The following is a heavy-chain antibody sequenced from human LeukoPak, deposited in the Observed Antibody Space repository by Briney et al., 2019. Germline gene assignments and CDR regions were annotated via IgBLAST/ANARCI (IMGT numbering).Heavy chain of an antibody. CDR3: ARRYCSSTSCYSRGWFDP. Sequence: SETLSFTCAVYGGSFSGYYWSWIRQPPGKGLEWIGEINHSGSTNYNPSLKSRVTISVDTSKNQFSLKLSSVTAADTAVYYCARRYCSSTSCYSRGWFDPWGQGTLVTVSS. V-gene: IGHV4-34*01. CDR2: INHSGST. J-gene: IGHJ5*02. D-gene: IGHD2-2*02. CDR1: GGSFSGYY.